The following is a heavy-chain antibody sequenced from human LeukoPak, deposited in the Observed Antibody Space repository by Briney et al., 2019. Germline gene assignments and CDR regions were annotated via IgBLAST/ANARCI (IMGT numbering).Heavy chain of an antibody. J-gene: IGHJ6*03. V-gene: IGHV4-34*01. Sequence: SETPSLTCAVYVGSFSGYYWSCIRQPPGKGLEWIGEINHSGSTNYNPSLKSRVTISVDTSKNQFSLKLSSVTAANTAVYYCARAPNRVRIAVAAKATGYYMDVWGKGTTVTVSS. CDR3: ARAPNRVRIAVAAKATGYYMDV. D-gene: IGHD6-19*01. CDR2: INHSGST. CDR1: VGSFSGYY.